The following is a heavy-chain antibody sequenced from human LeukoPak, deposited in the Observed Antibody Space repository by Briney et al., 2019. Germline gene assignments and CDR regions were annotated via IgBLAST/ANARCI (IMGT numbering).Heavy chain of an antibody. CDR2: IYYGGNT. Sequence: SETLSLTCTVSGGSISSRDYYWGWIRQPPGKGLEWIGSIYYGGNTYYNPSLKSRVTISVDTSVNHFSLKLSFVTTTDTAVYYCARALGYCSGGSCTRGYNWFDPWGQGTLVTVPS. J-gene: IGHJ5*02. V-gene: IGHV4-39*02. D-gene: IGHD2-15*01. CDR3: ARALGYCSGGSCTRGYNWFDP. CDR1: GGSISSRDYY.